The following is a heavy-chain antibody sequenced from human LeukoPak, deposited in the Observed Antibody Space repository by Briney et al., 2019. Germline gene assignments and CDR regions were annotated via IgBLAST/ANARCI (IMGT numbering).Heavy chain of an antibody. CDR1: GYTFTGYY. CDR3: ARLWFEYSSGWYGSG. V-gene: IGHV1-2*02. D-gene: IGHD6-19*01. J-gene: IGHJ4*02. CDR2: INPNSGGT. Sequence: ASVKVSCKASGYTFTGYYMHWVRQAPGQGLEWMGWINPNSGGTNYAQKFQGRVTMTRDTSISTAYTELSRLRSDDTAVYYCARLWFEYSSGWYGSGWGQGTLVTVSS.